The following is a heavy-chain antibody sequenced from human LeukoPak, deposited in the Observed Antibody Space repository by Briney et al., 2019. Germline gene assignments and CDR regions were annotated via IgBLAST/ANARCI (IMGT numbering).Heavy chain of an antibody. CDR1: GGSFSGYY. Sequence: SETLSLTCADYGGSFSGYYWSWIRQPPGQGLEWIGEINHSGSTNYNPSLKSRVTISVDTSKNQFSLKLSSVTAADTAVYYCTRAPYCSSTSCYEGGAYWGQGTLVTVPS. D-gene: IGHD2-2*01. CDR2: INHSGST. CDR3: TRAPYCSSTSCYEGGAY. V-gene: IGHV4-34*01. J-gene: IGHJ4*02.